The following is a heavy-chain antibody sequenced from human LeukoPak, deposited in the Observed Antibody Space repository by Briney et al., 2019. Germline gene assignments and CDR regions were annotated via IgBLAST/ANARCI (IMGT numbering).Heavy chain of an antibody. D-gene: IGHD6-13*01. CDR3: ASLKGYWNAFDI. Sequence: PGGSLRLSCTASGFTFSTYGMHWVRQAPGKGLEYVSAISSNGGNTYYEDSVKGRFTISRDNSKNTLYLQMGSLRAEDMAVYYCASLKGYWNAFDIWGQGTMVTVSS. CDR1: GFTFSTYG. V-gene: IGHV3-64*02. CDR2: ISSNGGNT. J-gene: IGHJ3*02.